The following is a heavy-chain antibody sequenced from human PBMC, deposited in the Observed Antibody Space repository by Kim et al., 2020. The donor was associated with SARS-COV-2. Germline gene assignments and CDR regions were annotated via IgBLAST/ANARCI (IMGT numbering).Heavy chain of an antibody. Sequence: ANYAQKFQGRVTSTADKSTSTAYMELSSLRSEDTAVYYCARTGAAAGIDYWGQGTLVTVSS. V-gene: IGHV1-69*02. J-gene: IGHJ4*02. CDR2: A. D-gene: IGHD6-13*01. CDR3: ARTGAAAGIDY.